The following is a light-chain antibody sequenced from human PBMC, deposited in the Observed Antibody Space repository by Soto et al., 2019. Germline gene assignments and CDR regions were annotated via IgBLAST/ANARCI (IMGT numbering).Light chain of an antibody. CDR3: QQYNNWPVT. J-gene: IGKJ4*01. V-gene: IGKV3D-15*01. CDR1: QSIKSN. Sequence: EIVMTRSPATLSVSLGGRVTLSCRASQSIKSNLAWYQQKPGQAPRLLIYGASFRATGIPDRFSGSGSGTDFTLTSSSLQSEDFATYYCQQYNNWPVTFGGGTKVDIK. CDR2: GAS.